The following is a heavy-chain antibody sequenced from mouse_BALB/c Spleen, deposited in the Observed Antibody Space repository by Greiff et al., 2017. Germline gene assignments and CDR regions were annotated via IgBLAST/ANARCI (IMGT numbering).Heavy chain of an antibody. V-gene: IGHV2-3*01. CDR1: GFSLTSYG. CDR2: IWGGGST. Sequence: VKLVESGPGLVAPSQSLSITCTVSGFSLTSYGVSWVRQPPGKGLEWLGVIWGGGSTNYHSALISRLSISKDNSKSQVFLKLNSLQTDDTATYYCAKPYGNYGDLWVDYWGQGTSVTVSS. J-gene: IGHJ4*01. D-gene: IGHD2-1*01. CDR3: AKPYGNYGDLWVDY.